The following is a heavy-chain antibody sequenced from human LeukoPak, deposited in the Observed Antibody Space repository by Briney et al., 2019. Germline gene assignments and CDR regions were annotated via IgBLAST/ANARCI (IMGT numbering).Heavy chain of an antibody. Sequence: GASVKVSCKASGYTXTAYYMHGVRQAPGQGLEWMGWINPNSGGTNYAQKFQGRVAMTRDTSISTAYMELSRLRSDDTAVYYCAREDCSGGSCYSLSLTPVFHVFDIWGQGTMVTVSS. V-gene: IGHV1-2*02. CDR3: AREDCSGGSCYSLSLTPVFHVFDI. CDR1: GYTXTAYY. CDR2: INPNSGGT. J-gene: IGHJ3*02. D-gene: IGHD2-15*01.